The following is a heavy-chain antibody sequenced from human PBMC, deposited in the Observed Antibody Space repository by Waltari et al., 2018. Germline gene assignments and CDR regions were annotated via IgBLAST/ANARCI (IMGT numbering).Heavy chain of an antibody. J-gene: IGHJ4*02. D-gene: IGHD6-13*01. CDR3: ARDHSSSWDYYFDY. V-gene: IGHV3-21*01. CDR1: GFTFSSYS. Sequence: EVQLVESGGGLVKPGGSLRLSCAASGFTFSSYSMNWVRQAPGRGLEWVSSISSSSSYIYYADSVKGRFTISRDNAKNSLYLQMNSLRAEDTAVYYCARDHSSSWDYYFDYWGQGTLVTVSS. CDR2: ISSSSSYI.